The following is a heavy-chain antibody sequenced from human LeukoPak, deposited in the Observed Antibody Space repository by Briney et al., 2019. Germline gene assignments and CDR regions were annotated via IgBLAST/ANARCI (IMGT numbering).Heavy chain of an antibody. J-gene: IGHJ6*03. CDR2: INPNSGGT. CDR1: GYTFSDYY. V-gene: IGHV1-2*02. CDR3: ASLGRDVGGGDYAQYYYYYMDV. D-gene: IGHD4-17*01. Sequence: GASVKVSCKASGYTFSDYYMHWVRQAPGQGLEWMGWINPNSGGTNYAQKFQGRVTMTRDTSISTAYMELSRLRSDDTAVYYCASLGRDVGGGDYAQYYYYYMDVWGKGTTVTVSS.